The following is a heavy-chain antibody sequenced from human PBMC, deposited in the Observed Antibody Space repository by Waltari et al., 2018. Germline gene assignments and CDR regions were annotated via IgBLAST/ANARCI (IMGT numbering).Heavy chain of an antibody. Sequence: QVQLQESGPGLVKPSETLSLPCTVSRGSLSSSYWSWLRQPPGKGLEWIGYIYYSGSTNYNPSLKSRVTISVDTSKNQFSLKLSSVTAADTAVYYCARGTSSSWYSHYYYYGMDVWGQGTTVTVSS. V-gene: IGHV4-59*01. CDR2: IYYSGST. D-gene: IGHD6-13*01. CDR3: ARGTSSSWYSHYYYYGMDV. J-gene: IGHJ6*02. CDR1: RGSLSSSY.